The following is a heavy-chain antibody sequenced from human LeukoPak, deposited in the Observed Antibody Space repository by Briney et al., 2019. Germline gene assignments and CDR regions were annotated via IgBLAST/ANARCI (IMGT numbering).Heavy chain of an antibody. D-gene: IGHD3-10*01. Sequence: QSGGSLRLSCAASGFTFSSYSLNWVRQAPGKGLEWVSYISSTSSTIYYADSVKGRFTISRDNAKNSLNLQMNSLRAEDTAVYYCARERGPIDYWGQGTLVTVSS. J-gene: IGHJ4*02. V-gene: IGHV3-48*04. CDR3: ARERGPIDY. CDR1: GFTFSSYS. CDR2: ISSTSSTI.